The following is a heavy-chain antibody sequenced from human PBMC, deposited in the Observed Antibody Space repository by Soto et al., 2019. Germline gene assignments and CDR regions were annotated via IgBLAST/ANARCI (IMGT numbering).Heavy chain of an antibody. CDR1: GGTFSSYA. CDR2: IIPIFGTA. Sequence: SVKVSCKASGGTFSSYAISWVRQAPGQGLEWMGGIIPIFGTANYAQKFQGRVTITADESTSTAYMELNSLRSEDTAVYYCARGVITMIVEGYYYYGMDVWGQGTTVTVSS. CDR3: ARGVITMIVEGYYYYGMDV. D-gene: IGHD3-22*01. V-gene: IGHV1-69*13. J-gene: IGHJ6*02.